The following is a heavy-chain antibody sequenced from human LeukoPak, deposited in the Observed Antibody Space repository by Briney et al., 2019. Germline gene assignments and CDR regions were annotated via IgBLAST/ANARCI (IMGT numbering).Heavy chain of an antibody. J-gene: IGHJ4*02. CDR3: ARLSSSFGSDFDY. D-gene: IGHD6-6*01. V-gene: IGHV4-59*01. CDR1: GGSISSYY. CDR2: IYYSGST. Sequence: SETLSLTCTVSGGSISSYYWSWIRQPPAKGLEWIGYIYYSGSTNYNPSLKSRVTISVDTSKNQFSLKLSSVTAADTAVYYRARLSSSFGSDFDYWGQGTLVTVSS.